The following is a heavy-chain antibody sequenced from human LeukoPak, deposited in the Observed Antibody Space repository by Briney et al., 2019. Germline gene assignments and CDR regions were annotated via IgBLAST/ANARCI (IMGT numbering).Heavy chain of an antibody. J-gene: IGHJ3*02. CDR1: GGSISSSSYY. Sequence: SETLSLTRTVSGGSISSSSYYWGWIRQPPGKGLEWIGSIYYSGSTYYNPSLKSRVTISVDTSKNQFSLKLSSVTAADTAVYYCARLFSAANDAFDIWGQGTMVTVSS. CDR3: ARLFSAANDAFDI. D-gene: IGHD2-2*01. CDR2: IYYSGST. V-gene: IGHV4-39*01.